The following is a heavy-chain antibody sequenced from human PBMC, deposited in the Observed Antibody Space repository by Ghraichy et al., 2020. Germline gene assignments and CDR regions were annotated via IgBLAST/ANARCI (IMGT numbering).Heavy chain of an antibody. Sequence: GGSLRLSCAASGFTFSSYWMSWVRQAPGKGLEWVANIKQDGSEKYYVDSVKGRFTISRDNAKNSLYLQMNSLRAEDTAVYYCASPQAGATTGAFDIWGQGTMVTVSS. D-gene: IGHD1-26*01. CDR1: GFTFSSYW. CDR3: ASPQAGATTGAFDI. V-gene: IGHV3-7*01. J-gene: IGHJ3*02. CDR2: IKQDGSEK.